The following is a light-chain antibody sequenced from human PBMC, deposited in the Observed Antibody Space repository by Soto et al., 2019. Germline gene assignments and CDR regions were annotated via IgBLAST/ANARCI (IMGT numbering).Light chain of an antibody. Sequence: IVMTQSPLSLPVTPGEPASVSCSSSQSLLHSNGYHYLAWYLQKPGQSPQLLIYLGSNRASGVHDRFSGSGSGTDFTLKISRVEAEDVGVYYCMQALHAPWTVGQGTKVEIK. CDR1: QSLLHSNGYHY. V-gene: IGKV2-28*01. CDR2: LGS. J-gene: IGKJ1*01. CDR3: MQALHAPWT.